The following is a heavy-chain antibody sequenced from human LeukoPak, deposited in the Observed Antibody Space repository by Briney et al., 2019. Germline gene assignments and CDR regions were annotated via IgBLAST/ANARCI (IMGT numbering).Heavy chain of an antibody. J-gene: IGHJ5*02. CDR1: GFTFSSYG. CDR2: ISGSGGST. D-gene: IGHD1-26*01. CDR3: ANRISGSSS. V-gene: IGHV3-23*01. Sequence: GGTLRLSCAASGFTFSSYGMSWVRQAPGKGLEWVSAISGSGGSTYYADSVKGRFIISRDNSKNTVFLQMNSLRAEDTGVYYCANRISGSSSWGQGTLVTVSS.